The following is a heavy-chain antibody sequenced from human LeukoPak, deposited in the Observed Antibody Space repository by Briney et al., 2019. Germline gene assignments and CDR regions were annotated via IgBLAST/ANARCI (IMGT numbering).Heavy chain of an antibody. CDR3: AREEGGLVPAAILDC. CDR2: ISYDSSTK. CDR1: GFTFPDYY. J-gene: IGHJ4*02. V-gene: IGHV3-11*01. Sequence: GGSLRLSCEASGFTFPDYYMSWIRQAPGKGLEWISYISYDSSTKYHAESVKGRFTISRDNAKNSLYLQMNSLRAEDTAVYYCAREEGGLVPAAILDCWGQGTLVIVSS. D-gene: IGHD2-2*02.